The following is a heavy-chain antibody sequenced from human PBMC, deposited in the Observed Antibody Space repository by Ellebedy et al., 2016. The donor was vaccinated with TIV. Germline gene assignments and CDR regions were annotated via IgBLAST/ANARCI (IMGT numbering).Heavy chain of an antibody. CDR1: GYTFTKYG. J-gene: IGHJ5*02. D-gene: IGHD2/OR15-2a*01. CDR2: ISAYNGDT. CDR3: ARGFYEKFDP. V-gene: IGHV1-18*01. Sequence: ASVKVSCKASGYTFTKYGISWVRQAPGQGLEWMGWISAYNGDTNYAHRFQCIVTITKDTSTSTVSMELRRLRSDDTAVYYGARGFYEKFDPWGQGTLVTVSS.